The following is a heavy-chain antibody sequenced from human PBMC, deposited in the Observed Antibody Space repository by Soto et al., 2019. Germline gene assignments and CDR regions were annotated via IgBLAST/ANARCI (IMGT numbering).Heavy chain of an antibody. CDR2: IYNSGGI. V-gene: IGHV4-59*01. D-gene: IGHD2-8*02. CDR1: GGSISSNY. Sequence: SETLSLTCNVSGGSISSNYWSWIRQPPGKGLEWVGYIYNSGGIKYNPSLKSRVTMSVDTSKNQFSLKLSSVTAADTAVYYCARVWGDCTGGTCNSLGWLDPWGQGTLVTVSS. J-gene: IGHJ5*02. CDR3: ARVWGDCTGGTCNSLGWLDP.